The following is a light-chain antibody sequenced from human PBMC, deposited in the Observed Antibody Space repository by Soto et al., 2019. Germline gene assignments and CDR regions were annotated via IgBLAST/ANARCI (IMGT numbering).Light chain of an antibody. Sequence: DIQMTQSPSTLSGSVGDIVTITCRASQTISSWLAWYQQKPGKAPKLLIYKASTLKSGVPSRVSGSGSGTEFTLTISSLQPDDFATYYCQQYNTFWTCGPGPKVAIK. J-gene: IGKJ1*01. CDR2: KAS. V-gene: IGKV1-5*03. CDR3: QQYNTFWT. CDR1: QTISSW.